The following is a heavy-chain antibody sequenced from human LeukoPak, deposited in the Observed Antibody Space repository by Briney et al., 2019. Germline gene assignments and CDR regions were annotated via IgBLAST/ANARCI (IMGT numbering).Heavy chain of an antibody. V-gene: IGHV1-46*01. CDR3: ARDYSDGYNAFDI. CDR1: GYTFTSYY. J-gene: IGHJ3*02. D-gene: IGHD6-13*01. Sequence: ASVTVSCKASGYTFTSYYMHWVRQAPGQGLEWMGIINPSGGSTSYAQKFQGRVTMTGDTSTSTVYMELSSLRSEDTAVYYCARDYSDGYNAFDIWGQGTMVTVSS. CDR2: INPSGGST.